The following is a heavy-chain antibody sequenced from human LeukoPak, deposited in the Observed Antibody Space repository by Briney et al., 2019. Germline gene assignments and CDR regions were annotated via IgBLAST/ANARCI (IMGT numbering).Heavy chain of an antibody. V-gene: IGHV4-39*01. Sequence: SETLSLTCTVSGGSISSSSYYWGWIRQPPGKGLEWIGSIYYSGSTYYNPSLKSRVTISVDTSKNQFSLKLSSVTAADTAVYYCARLARVRDSARPRPGWFDPWGQGTLVTVSS. J-gene: IGHJ5*02. CDR2: IYYSGST. CDR3: ARLARVRDSARPRPGWFDP. D-gene: IGHD5-18*01. CDR1: GGSISSSSYY.